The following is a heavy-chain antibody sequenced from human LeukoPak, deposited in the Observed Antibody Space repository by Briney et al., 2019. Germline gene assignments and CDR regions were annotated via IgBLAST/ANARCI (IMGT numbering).Heavy chain of an antibody. CDR2: ISSNGGST. Sequence: PGGSLRLSCSASGFTFSSYAMHWVRQAPGKGLEYVSAISSNGGSTYYADSVKGRFTISRDNTKNTLYLQMSSLRAEDTAVYYCVEVAGAIAGDYWGQGTLVTVSS. D-gene: IGHD1-26*01. CDR3: VEVAGAIAGDY. J-gene: IGHJ4*02. CDR1: GFTFSSYA. V-gene: IGHV3-64D*06.